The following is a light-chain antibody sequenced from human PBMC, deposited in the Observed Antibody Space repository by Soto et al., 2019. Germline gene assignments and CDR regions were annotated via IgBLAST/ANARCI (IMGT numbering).Light chain of an antibody. CDR3: CSYAGIYIIVV. V-gene: IGLV2-11*01. CDR1: SSDVGGYNA. CDR2: DVS. J-gene: IGLJ1*01. Sequence: QSALTQPRSVSGSPGQSVTISCTGTSSDVGGYNAVSWYQQHPGKAPKLIIYDVSERPSGVPDRFSGSKSGNTASLTISGLQAEDEADYYCCSYAGIYIIVVFGTGTKVTVL.